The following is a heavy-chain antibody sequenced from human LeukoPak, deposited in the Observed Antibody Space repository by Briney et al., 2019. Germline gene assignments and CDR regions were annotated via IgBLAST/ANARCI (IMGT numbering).Heavy chain of an antibody. V-gene: IGHV1-2*02. CDR2: INPNSGGT. CDR3: ARVNAAAGDDAFDI. CDR1: GYTFTGYY. D-gene: IGHD6-13*01. Sequence: ASVKVSCKASGYTFTGYYMHWVRQAPGQGLEWMGWINPNSGGTNYAQKFQGRVTMTRDTSISTAYMELSRLRSDDTAVYYCARVNAAAGDDAFDIWGQGTMVTVSS. J-gene: IGHJ3*02.